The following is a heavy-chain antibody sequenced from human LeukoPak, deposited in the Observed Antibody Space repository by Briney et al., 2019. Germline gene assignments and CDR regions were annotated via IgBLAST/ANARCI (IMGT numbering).Heavy chain of an antibody. J-gene: IGHJ6*03. CDR1: GGSISSRNYY. D-gene: IGHD3-10*01. V-gene: IGHV4-39*07. CDR2: VYYTGTT. Sequence: AETLSLTCTVSGGSISSRNYYWGWIRQPPGKGLEWIGGVYYTGTTYSNPSLKSRVTISVDSSKNQFSLKLSSVTAADTAVYYCARVRSRTTEYYYYYYYMDVWGKGTTVTISS. CDR3: ARVRSRTTEYYYYYYYMDV.